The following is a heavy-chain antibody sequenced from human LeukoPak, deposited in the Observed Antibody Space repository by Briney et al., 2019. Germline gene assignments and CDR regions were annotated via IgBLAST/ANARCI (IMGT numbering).Heavy chain of an antibody. CDR3: ARLYYYDSSGYFRFDP. Sequence: SETLSLTCTVSGYSISSGYYWGWIRQPPGKGLEWIGSIYHSGSTYYNPSLKSRVTISVDTSKNQFSLKLSSVTAADTAVYYCARLYYYDSSGYFRFDPWGQGTLVTVSS. J-gene: IGHJ5*02. V-gene: IGHV4-38-2*02. CDR1: GYSISSGYY. D-gene: IGHD3-22*01. CDR2: IYHSGST.